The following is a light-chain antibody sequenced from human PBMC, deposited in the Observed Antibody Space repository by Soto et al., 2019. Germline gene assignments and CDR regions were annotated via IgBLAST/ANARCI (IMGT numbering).Light chain of an antibody. J-gene: IGKJ5*01. CDR1: QDISSS. CDR3: QQLNTYPVT. V-gene: IGKV1-9*01. CDR2: AAS. Sequence: DIQLTQSPSFLSASVGDRVTITCRASQDISSSLAWYQQKPGKAPNLLIYAASTLQSGVPSRFSGSGSGTEFILTITSLQPEDFATYYGQQLNTYPVTFGQGTRLDI.